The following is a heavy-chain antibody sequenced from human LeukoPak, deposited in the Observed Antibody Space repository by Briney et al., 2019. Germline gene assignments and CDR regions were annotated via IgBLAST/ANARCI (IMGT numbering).Heavy chain of an antibody. D-gene: IGHD3-10*01. Sequence: GESLKISRKASEYSFTSYWIGWVRQMPGKGLEWVGNIQPGNPEIRYSPSFQGQVTISVDKSINTAYLQWSSLKASDTAMFYCARTTPDYYGSGSPIDYWGQGTLVTVSS. CDR3: ARTTPDYYGSGSPIDY. J-gene: IGHJ4*02. CDR2: IQPGNPEI. V-gene: IGHV5-51*01. CDR1: EYSFTSYW.